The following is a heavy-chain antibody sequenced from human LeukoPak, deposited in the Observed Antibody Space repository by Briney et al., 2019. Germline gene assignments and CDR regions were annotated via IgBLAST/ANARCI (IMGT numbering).Heavy chain of an antibody. CDR1: GGSISSYY. CDR3: ARHSGYDIFNWFDP. V-gene: IGHV4-59*01. J-gene: IGHJ5*02. Sequence: SETLSLTCTVSGGSISSYYWSWIRQPPGKGLEWIGYIYYSGSTNYNPSLKSRVTISVDTSKNQFSLKLSSVTAADTAVYYCARHSGYDIFNWFDPWGQGTLVTVSS. D-gene: IGHD5-12*01. CDR2: IYYSGST.